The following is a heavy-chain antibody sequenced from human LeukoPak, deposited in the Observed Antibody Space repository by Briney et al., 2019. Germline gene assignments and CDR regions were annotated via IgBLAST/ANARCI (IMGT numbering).Heavy chain of an antibody. Sequence: ASVKVSCKASGYTFTSYGISWVRQAPGQGLEWMGCISAYNGNTNYAQKLQGRVTMTTDTSTSTAYMELRSLRSDDTAVYYCARDGGGWLAYYYYYGMDVWGQGTTVTVS. CDR1: GYTFTSYG. V-gene: IGHV1-18*01. D-gene: IGHD6-19*01. J-gene: IGHJ6*01. CDR3: ARDGGGWLAYYYYYGMDV. CDR2: ISAYNGNT.